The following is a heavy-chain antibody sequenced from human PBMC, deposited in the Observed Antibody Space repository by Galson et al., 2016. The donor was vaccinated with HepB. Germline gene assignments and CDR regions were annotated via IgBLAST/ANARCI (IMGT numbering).Heavy chain of an antibody. Sequence: SETLSLTCAVSGGSITSSFWWTWVRQSPGKGLEWIGEIYETGTTNYNPSLKSRVTISLDRSKNQFSLRLNSMTAADTAVYYCARTEFGLVGDTTSIVGYWGQGTLVTVSS. CDR3: ARTEFGLVGDTTSIVGY. D-gene: IGHD1-26*01. CDR2: IYETGTT. CDR1: GGSITSSFW. V-gene: IGHV4-4*02. J-gene: IGHJ4*02.